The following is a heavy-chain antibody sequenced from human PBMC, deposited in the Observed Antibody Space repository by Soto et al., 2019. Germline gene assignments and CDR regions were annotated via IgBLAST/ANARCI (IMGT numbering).Heavy chain of an antibody. J-gene: IGHJ5*02. Sequence: QVQLVESGGGVVQPGRSLRLSCAASGFTFSSYGMHWVRQAPGKGLEWVAVIWYDGSNKYYADSVKGRFTISRDNSKNTLYLQMTSLRAEDTAVYYCARDRMYSSSWFSWGQGTLVTVSS. D-gene: IGHD6-13*01. V-gene: IGHV3-33*01. CDR1: GFTFSSYG. CDR3: ARDRMYSSSWFS. CDR2: IWYDGSNK.